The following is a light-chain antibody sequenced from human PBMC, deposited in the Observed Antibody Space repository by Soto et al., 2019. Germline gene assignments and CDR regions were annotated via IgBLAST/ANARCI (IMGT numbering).Light chain of an antibody. Sequence: DIQMTQSPYTLSASVGDRVTITCRASQGISTWLAWYQQKPGTAPKLLIYDASSLGSGVPSRFSGSGSVTEFTLTISSLQPDDYATYYCQQYSSYSRTFGQGTKVDIK. CDR2: DAS. J-gene: IGKJ1*01. V-gene: IGKV1-5*01. CDR1: QGISTW. CDR3: QQYSSYSRT.